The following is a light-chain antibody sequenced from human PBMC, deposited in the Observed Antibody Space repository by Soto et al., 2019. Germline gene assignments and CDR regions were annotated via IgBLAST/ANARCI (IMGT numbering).Light chain of an antibody. CDR1: QSVRSSH. J-gene: IGKJ1*01. Sequence: EIVLTQSPGTLSLSPGERATLSCRTSQSVRSSHLAWYQQKPGQAPRLLIYGASSRATGIPDRFSGSGSGTDFTLTISRLEPEDFAVYYCQQYSSSPRTFGQGTKVDI. CDR3: QQYSSSPRT. CDR2: GAS. V-gene: IGKV3-20*01.